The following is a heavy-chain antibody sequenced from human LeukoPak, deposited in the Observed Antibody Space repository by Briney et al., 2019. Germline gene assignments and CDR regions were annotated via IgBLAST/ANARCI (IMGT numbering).Heavy chain of an antibody. CDR2: IRSKANSYAT. V-gene: IGHV3-73*01. J-gene: IGHJ4*02. D-gene: IGHD3-22*01. CDR1: GFTFSGST. CDR3: TSTYYYDSSGNRNDY. Sequence: GGSLRLSCAASGFTFSGSTMHWVRQASGKGLEWVGRIRSKANSYATAYAASVKGRFTISRDDSKNTAYLQMNSLKTEDTAVYYCTSTYYYDSSGNRNDYWGQGTLVTVSP.